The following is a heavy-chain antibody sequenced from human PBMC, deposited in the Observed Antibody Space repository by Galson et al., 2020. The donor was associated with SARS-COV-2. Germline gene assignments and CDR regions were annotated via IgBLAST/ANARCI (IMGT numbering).Heavy chain of an antibody. V-gene: IGHV3-23*01. CDR2: ISGVGGTT. CDR1: GFTFSKYG. J-gene: IGHJ4*02. Sequence: GGSLRLSCAASGFTFSKYGMTWVRQAPGKGLEWVSGISGVGGTTYYADSVKGRFTISRDNSKNTLYLQMNSLRAEDTAVYFCAKKGGGGYYFDCWGQGTLVTVSS. D-gene: IGHD3-16*01. CDR3: AKKGGGGYYFDC.